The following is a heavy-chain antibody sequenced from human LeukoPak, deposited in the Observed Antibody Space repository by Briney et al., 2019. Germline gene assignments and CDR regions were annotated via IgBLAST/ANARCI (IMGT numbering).Heavy chain of an antibody. V-gene: IGHV4-34*01. CDR2: INHSGST. CDR1: GGSFSGYY. Sequence: PSETLSLTCAVYGGSFSGYYWSWIRQPPGKGLEWIGEINHSGSTNYNPSLKSRVTISVDTSKNQFSLKLSSVTAADTAVYYCAIEFGYSGSYGAFDIWGQGTMVTVSS. J-gene: IGHJ3*02. D-gene: IGHD1-26*01. CDR3: AIEFGYSGSYGAFDI.